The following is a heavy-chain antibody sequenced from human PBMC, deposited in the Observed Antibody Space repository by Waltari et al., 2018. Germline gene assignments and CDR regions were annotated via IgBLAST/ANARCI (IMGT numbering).Heavy chain of an antibody. Sequence: QVQLQESGPGLVKPSETLSLTCAVSGYSISSGYYWGWIRQPPGKGLEWIGSIYHSGRTYYNPSLKSRVTISVDTSKNQFSLKLSSVTAADTAVYYCAREGYCTGGVCRPFDYWGQGTLVTVSS. J-gene: IGHJ4*02. D-gene: IGHD2-8*02. V-gene: IGHV4-38-2*02. CDR1: GYSISSGYY. CDR3: AREGYCTGGVCRPFDY. CDR2: IYHSGRT.